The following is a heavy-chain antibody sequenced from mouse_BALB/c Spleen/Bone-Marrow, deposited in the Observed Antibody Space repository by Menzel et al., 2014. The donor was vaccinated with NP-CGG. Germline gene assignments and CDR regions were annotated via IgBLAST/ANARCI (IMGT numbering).Heavy chain of an antibody. V-gene: IGHV7-1*02. J-gene: IGHJ3*01. Sequence: DVHLVESGGGLVQPGDSLRLSCATSGFTFSDFYMGWVRQPPGKRLEWIAASRNKAKYYTTEYSASVKGRFTVSRDTSQSVLYLQMNALRAEDAAIYYCARDVGYGNYFVYWGQGTLVSVSA. CDR3: ARDVGYGNYFVY. CDR1: GFTFSDFY. CDR2: SRNKAKYYTT. D-gene: IGHD2-10*02.